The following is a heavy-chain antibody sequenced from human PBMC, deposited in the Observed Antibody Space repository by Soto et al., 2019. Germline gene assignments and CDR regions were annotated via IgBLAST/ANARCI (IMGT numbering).Heavy chain of an antibody. J-gene: IGHJ4*02. CDR3: ARDLNPYVGPGSLHGFFDY. CDR1: GYAFIEHY. D-gene: IGHD3-10*01. V-gene: IGHV1-2*02. Sequence: QGQLVQSGAELKKPGASVKVSCKASGYAFIEHYIHWLRQAPGQGLEWMGWIHPKNGVTKLSQNFQGRVTLTGDTSISTVYMDLSGLRSDDMAVYYCARDLNPYVGPGSLHGFFDYWGQGTLVAVSS. CDR2: IHPKNGVT.